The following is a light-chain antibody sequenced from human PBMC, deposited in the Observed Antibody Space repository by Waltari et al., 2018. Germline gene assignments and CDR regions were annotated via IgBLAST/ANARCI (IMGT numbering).Light chain of an antibody. V-gene: IGKV3-20*01. CDR2: DAS. J-gene: IGKJ1*01. CDR1: QNINKY. Sequence: EIMLTQPPGTLSLSPGERATLSCRASQNINKYLAWYQHKPDQAPRLLIYDASSRATGIPDRFSGSGSGTDFSLTISRLEPEDFAVYYCQKYGSLPATFGQGTKVEIK. CDR3: QKYGSLPAT.